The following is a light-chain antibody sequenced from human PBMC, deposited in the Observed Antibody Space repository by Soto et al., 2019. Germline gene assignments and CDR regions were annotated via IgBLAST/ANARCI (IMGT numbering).Light chain of an antibody. V-gene: IGLV2-8*01. CDR2: EVS. CDR1: SSDVGGYNY. J-gene: IGLJ2*01. CDR3: SSYAGSNNVV. Sequence: QSALTQPPSASGSPGQSVTISCTGTSSDVGGYNYVSWYQQPPGKAPKLMIYEVSKRPSGVPDRFSGSKSGNTASLTVSGLQAEDEADYYCSSYAGSNNVVFGGGTQLTVL.